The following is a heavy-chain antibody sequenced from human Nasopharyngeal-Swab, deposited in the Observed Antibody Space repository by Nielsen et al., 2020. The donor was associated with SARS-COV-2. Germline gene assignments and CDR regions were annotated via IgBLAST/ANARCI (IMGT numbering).Heavy chain of an antibody. CDR3: ARGAVHHMLDL. J-gene: IGHJ5*02. Sequence: WVRQAPGQGPEWLGLIIPSEGSTAYAQKFQGRVTMTRDTSTSTAYMELSSLRSDDTAVYFCARGAVHHMLDLWGLGTRVTVSS. D-gene: IGHD3-16*01. CDR2: IIPSEGST. V-gene: IGHV1-46*01.